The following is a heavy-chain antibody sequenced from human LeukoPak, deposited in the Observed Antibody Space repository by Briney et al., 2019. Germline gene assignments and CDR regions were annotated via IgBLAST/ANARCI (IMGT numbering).Heavy chain of an antibody. Sequence: PSETLSLICTVSGGSISSSSYYWGWIRQPPGKGLEWIGSIYYSGSTYYNPSLKSRVTISVDTSKNQFSLKLSSVTAADTAVYYCARQTPHYYYYYMDVWGKGTTVTISS. CDR2: IYYSGST. CDR3: ARQTPHYYYYYMDV. V-gene: IGHV4-39*01. J-gene: IGHJ6*03. CDR1: GGSISSSSYY.